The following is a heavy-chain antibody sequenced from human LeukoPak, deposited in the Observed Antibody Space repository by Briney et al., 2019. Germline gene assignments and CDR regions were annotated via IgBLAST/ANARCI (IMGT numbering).Heavy chain of an antibody. D-gene: IGHD6-13*01. Sequence: PSETLSLTCTVSGGSISSYYWSWIRQPPGKGLEWIGYIYYSGSTNCNPSLKSRVTISVDTPKNQFSLKLSSVTAADTAVYYCARGLVSSSWYFDYWGQGTLVTVSS. J-gene: IGHJ4*02. CDR2: IYYSGST. CDR1: GGSISSYY. V-gene: IGHV4-59*01. CDR3: ARGLVSSSWYFDY.